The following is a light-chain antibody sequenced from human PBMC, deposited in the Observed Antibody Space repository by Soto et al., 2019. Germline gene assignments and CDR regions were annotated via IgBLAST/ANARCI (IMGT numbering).Light chain of an antibody. CDR3: SSYAGSNPFMV. J-gene: IGLJ1*01. V-gene: IGLV2-8*01. CDR1: SSDVGGYNY. CDR2: EVS. Sequence: QSVLTQPPSASGSSGQSVTISCTGTSSDVGGYNYVSWYQQHPGKAPKLMIYEVSRRPSGVPDRFSGSKSGNTASLTVSGLQAEDEADYYCSSYAGSNPFMVFGTVTKVTVL.